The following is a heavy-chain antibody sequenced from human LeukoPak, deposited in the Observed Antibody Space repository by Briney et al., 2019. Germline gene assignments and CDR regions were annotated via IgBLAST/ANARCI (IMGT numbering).Heavy chain of an antibody. CDR1: SGSISSYY. J-gene: IGHJ4*02. Sequence: PSETLSLTCTVSSGSISSYYWSWIRQPPGKGLEWIGEINHSGSTNYNPSLKSRVTISVDTSKNQFSLKLSSVTAADTAVYYCASAGGYSYGSIRFDYWGQGTLVTVSS. V-gene: IGHV4-34*01. D-gene: IGHD5-18*01. CDR2: INHSGST. CDR3: ASAGGYSYGSIRFDY.